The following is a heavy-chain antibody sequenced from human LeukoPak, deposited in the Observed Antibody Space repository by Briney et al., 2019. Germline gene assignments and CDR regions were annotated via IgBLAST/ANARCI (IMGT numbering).Heavy chain of an antibody. CDR2: INPSSGGT. Sequence: ASVKVSCKASGYTFTGHDLHWVRQAPGQGLEWMGWINPSSGGTNYAQKFQGRVTLTRDTSISTAYMELSRLTSDDTAVYYCARDVSYFDRATNWFDPWGQGTLVTVPS. CDR3: ARDVSYFDRATNWFDP. J-gene: IGHJ5*02. V-gene: IGHV1-2*02. CDR1: GYTFTGHD. D-gene: IGHD3-9*01.